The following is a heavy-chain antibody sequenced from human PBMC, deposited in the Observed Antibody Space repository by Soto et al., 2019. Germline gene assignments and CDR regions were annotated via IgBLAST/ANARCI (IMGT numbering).Heavy chain of an antibody. V-gene: IGHV3-11*01. CDR2: ISSSGSTI. J-gene: IGHJ6*03. CDR1: GFTFSDYY. D-gene: IGHD6-19*01. CDR3: ASRPQGKAVYYYYYMDV. Sequence: QVQLVESGGGLVKPGGSLRLSCAASGFTFSDYYMSWIRQAPGKGLEWVSYISSSGSTIYYADSVKGRFTISRDNAKNSLYLQMNSLRAEDTAVYYWASRPQGKAVYYYYYMDVWGKGTTVTFSS.